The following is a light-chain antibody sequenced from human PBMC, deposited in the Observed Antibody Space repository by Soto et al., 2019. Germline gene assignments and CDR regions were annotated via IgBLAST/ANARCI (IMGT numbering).Light chain of an antibody. CDR1: QSVGSN. Sequence: EVVMTQSPATLSVSPGESATLSCRASQSVGSNLAWYQQKHGQPPRLLLYGTSTRATGIPARISGSGSGTEFTLTISSLQSEDFAVYYCQQNNDWPRTFGQGTKMEI. V-gene: IGKV3-15*01. CDR3: QQNNDWPRT. CDR2: GTS. J-gene: IGKJ1*01.